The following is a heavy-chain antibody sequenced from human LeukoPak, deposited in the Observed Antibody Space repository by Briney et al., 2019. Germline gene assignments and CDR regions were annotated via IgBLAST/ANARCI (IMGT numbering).Heavy chain of an antibody. CDR3: TSGIAARLPPG. Sequence: GGSLRLSCAASGFTFSGSAMHWVRQASGKGLEWVGRIRSKANSYATAYAASVKGRFTISRDDSKNTAYLQMNSLKTEDTAVYYCTSGIAARLPPGWGQGTLVTVSS. CDR2: IRSKANSYAT. CDR1: GFTFSGSA. J-gene: IGHJ4*02. D-gene: IGHD6-6*01. V-gene: IGHV3-73*01.